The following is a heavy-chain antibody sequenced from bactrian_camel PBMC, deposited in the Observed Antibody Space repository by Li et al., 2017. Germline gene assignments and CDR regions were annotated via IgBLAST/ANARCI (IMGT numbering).Heavy chain of an antibody. Sequence: VQLVESGGGLVQPGGFLRLSCAASGFTFSSYGMSWVRQAPGKGLEWVSCISNNGGSRTIYVDSVKGRFTISRDDAKNTLYQQMNSLKAEDTARYYCAEHGWVVDVRCDWTQGTQVTVS. CDR2: ISNNGGSRT. V-gene: IGHV3S42*01. CDR1: GFTFSSYG. D-gene: IGHD3*01. J-gene: IGHJ4*01.